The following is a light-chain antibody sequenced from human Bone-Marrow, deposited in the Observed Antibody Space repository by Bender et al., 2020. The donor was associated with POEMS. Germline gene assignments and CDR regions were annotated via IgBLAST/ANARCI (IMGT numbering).Light chain of an antibody. CDR3: ASWDDSLSGWV. CDR2: RSN. J-gene: IGLJ3*02. V-gene: IGLV1-47*01. Sequence: QSVLTQPPSVSATPGQRVTISCSGSSSDIGSNFVYWYQQFPGTAPKLLIFRSNQRPSGVPDRFSASKSDTSASLAISGLQSEDEADYYCASWDDSLSGWVFGGGTKVTVL. CDR1: SSDIGSNF.